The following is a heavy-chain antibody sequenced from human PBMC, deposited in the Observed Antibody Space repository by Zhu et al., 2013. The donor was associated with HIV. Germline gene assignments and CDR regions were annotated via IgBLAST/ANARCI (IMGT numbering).Heavy chain of an antibody. V-gene: IGHV3-7*01. J-gene: IGHJ5*02. CDR1: GFTFSSYW. CDR3: ARVTEKGYYDFWSGYYNNNINWFDP. D-gene: IGHD3-3*01. Sequence: EVQLVESGGGLVQPGGSLRLSCAASGFTFSSYWMSWVRQAPGKGLEWVANIKQDGSEKYYVDSVKGRFTISRDNAKNSLYLQMNSLRAEDTAVYYCARVTEKGYYDFWSGYYNNNINWFDPWGQGTLVTVSS. CDR2: IKQDGSEK.